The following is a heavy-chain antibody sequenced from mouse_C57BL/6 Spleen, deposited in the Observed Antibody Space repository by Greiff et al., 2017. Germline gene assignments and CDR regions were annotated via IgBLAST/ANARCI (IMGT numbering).Heavy chain of an antibody. Sequence: EVMLVESGGGLVKPGGSLKLSCAASGFTFSDYGMPWVRQAPEKGLEWVAYISSGSSTIYYADTVKGRFTISRDNAKDTLYLQMTSLTSEDTAMYYCAKDYYYDGSSDWYFDDWGTGTTVTVSA. V-gene: IGHV5-17*03. CDR1: GFTFSDYG. J-gene: IGHJ1*03. D-gene: IGHD1-1*01. CDR3: AKDYYYDGSSDWYFDD. CDR2: ISSGSSTI.